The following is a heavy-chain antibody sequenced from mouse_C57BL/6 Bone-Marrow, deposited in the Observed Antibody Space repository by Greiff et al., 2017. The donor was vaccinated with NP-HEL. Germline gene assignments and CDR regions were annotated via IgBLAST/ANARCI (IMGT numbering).Heavy chain of an antibody. J-gene: IGHJ2*01. Sequence: QVQLQQPGAELVMPGASVKLSCKASGYTFTSYWMHWVKQRPGQGLEWIGEIDPSDSYTNYNQKFKGKSKLTVDKSSRTAYMQLSSLTSEDSAVYYCAREAQATLYYFDYWGQGTTLTVSS. CDR3: AREAQATLYYFDY. V-gene: IGHV1-69*01. D-gene: IGHD3-2*02. CDR1: GYTFTSYW. CDR2: IDPSDSYT.